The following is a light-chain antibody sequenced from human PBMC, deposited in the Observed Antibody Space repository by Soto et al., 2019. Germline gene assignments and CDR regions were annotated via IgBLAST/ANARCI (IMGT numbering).Light chain of an antibody. CDR3: CSYAGSSTSLV. CDR2: EDS. Sequence: QSVLTQPASVSGSPGQSITISCTGTSSDVGSYNLVSWYQQHPGKAPKLMIYEDSKRPSGVSNRFSGSKSGNTASLTISGLQAEDEADYYCCSYAGSSTSLVFGGGTKLTVL. V-gene: IGLV2-23*01. CDR1: SSDVGSYNL. J-gene: IGLJ3*02.